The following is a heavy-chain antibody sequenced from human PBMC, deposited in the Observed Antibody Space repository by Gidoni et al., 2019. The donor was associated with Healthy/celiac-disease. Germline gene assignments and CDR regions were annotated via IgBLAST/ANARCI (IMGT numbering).Heavy chain of an antibody. V-gene: IGHV2-5*01. J-gene: IGHJ6*03. D-gene: IGHD2-15*01. CDR3: ADRGGGGSYYYYYYMDV. CDR1: GFSLSTSGVG. Sequence: QITLKESGPTLVKPTQTLTLTCTFSGFSLSTSGVGVGGIRQPPGKALEWLVLIYWNDDKRYSPSLKSSLTITKDTSKNQEVLTMINMEHVDTATYYCADRGGGGSYYYYYYMDVWGKGTTVTVSS. CDR2: IYWNDDK.